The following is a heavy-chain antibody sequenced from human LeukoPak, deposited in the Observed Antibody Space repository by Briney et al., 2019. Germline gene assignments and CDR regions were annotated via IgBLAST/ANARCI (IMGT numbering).Heavy chain of an antibody. CDR3: ARTHRDAFDI. V-gene: IGHV3-21*01. CDR1: RFTFSSYS. D-gene: IGHD1-14*01. J-gene: IGHJ3*02. Sequence: GGSLRLSCAASRFTFSSYSMNWVRQAPGKGLEWVSSISSSSSYIYYADSVKGRFTISRDNAKNSLYLQMNSLRAEDTPVYYCARTHRDAFDIWGQGTMVTVSS. CDR2: ISSSSSYI.